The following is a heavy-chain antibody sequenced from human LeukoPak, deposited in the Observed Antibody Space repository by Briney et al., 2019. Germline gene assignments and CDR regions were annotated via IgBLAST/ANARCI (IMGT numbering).Heavy chain of an antibody. D-gene: IGHD6-13*01. CDR2: ISTYNGNT. CDR1: GYTFTSYG. V-gene: IGHV1-18*01. J-gene: IGHJ4*02. Sequence: ASVKVSCKASGYTFTSYGISWVRQAPGQGLEWMGWISTYNGNTNYAQKLQGRVTMTTDTSTSTAYMELRSLRSDDTAVYYCARGESIPASYSSSWSFDYWGQGTLVTVSS. CDR3: ARGESIPASYSSSWSFDY.